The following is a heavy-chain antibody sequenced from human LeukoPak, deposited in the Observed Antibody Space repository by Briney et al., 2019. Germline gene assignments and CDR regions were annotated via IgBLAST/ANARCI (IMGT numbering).Heavy chain of an antibody. D-gene: IGHD3-10*01. V-gene: IGHV4-59*08. CDR2: IYYSGST. J-gene: IGHJ5*02. CDR1: GGSISSYY. Sequence: PSATLSLTCTLSGGSISSYYWRWIRQPPGEGLEGIGYIYYSGSTNYTPSLKSRVTISVDTSKNPFSLQLSSVSAADTAVYYCARRMVRGVKCWFDPWGQGTLVTVSS. CDR3: ARRMVRGVKCWFDP.